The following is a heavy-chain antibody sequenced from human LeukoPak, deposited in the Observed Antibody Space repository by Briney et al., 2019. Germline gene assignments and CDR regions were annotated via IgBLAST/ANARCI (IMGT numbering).Heavy chain of an antibody. D-gene: IGHD3-16*01. CDR1: GFIFNDYG. CDR3: AKEKSSGGSYVDS. CDR2: LNWNGGIT. V-gene: IGHV3-20*04. J-gene: IGHJ4*02. Sequence: GGSLRLSCSASGFIFNDYGMSGVRQAPGKGLEWVSGLNWNGGITGYADSVKGRFTISRDNARNSLHLQMNSLRAEDTAFYYCAKEKSSGGSYVDSWGQGTLVTVSA.